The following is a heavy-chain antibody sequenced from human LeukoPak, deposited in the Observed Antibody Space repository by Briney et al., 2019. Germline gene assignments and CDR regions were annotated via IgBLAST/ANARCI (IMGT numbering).Heavy chain of an antibody. CDR1: GGSISSGGYS. J-gene: IGHJ4*02. Sequence: PSETLSLTCAVSGGSISSGGYSWSWVRQAPGKGLEWVSVISGSGGSTYYADSVKGRFTISRDNSKNTLYLQMNSLRAEDTAVYYCAKRESYGPFDYWGQGTLVTVSS. CDR2: ISGSGGST. CDR3: AKRESYGPFDY. V-gene: IGHV3-23*01. D-gene: IGHD5-18*01.